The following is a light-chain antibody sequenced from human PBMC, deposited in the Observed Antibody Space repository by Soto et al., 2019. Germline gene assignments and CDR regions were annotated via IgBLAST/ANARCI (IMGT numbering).Light chain of an antibody. CDR3: QQLNAYPPALS. CDR2: DAS. Sequence: AIHLTQSPSSLSASVGDRVAITCRASQVISTAVAWFQEKPGKAPKLLIYDASILESGVPSRFSGSGSRTDFTLTINSLQPEDSATYYCQQLNAYPPALSFGGGTKVEIK. CDR1: QVISTA. J-gene: IGKJ4*01. V-gene: IGKV1-13*02.